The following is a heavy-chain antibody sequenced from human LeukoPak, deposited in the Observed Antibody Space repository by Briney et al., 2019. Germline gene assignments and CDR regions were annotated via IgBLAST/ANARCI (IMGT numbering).Heavy chain of an antibody. CDR2: ISSDGSST. CDR3: ARTAYSDYSLGF. CDR1: GFTFSNYW. D-gene: IGHD5-12*01. Sequence: GGSRRLSCAASGFTFSNYWMHWVRQAPGKGLVWVSRISSDGSSTSYADSVKGRFTISRDNAKNTLYLQMNSLRAEDTAVYYCARTAYSDYSLGFWGQGTLVTVSS. V-gene: IGHV3-74*01. J-gene: IGHJ4*02.